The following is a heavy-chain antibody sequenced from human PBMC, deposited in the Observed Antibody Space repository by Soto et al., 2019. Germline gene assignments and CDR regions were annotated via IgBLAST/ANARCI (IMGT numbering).Heavy chain of an antibody. Sequence: EVQLVESGGGLVQPGGSQRLYCAASGFAFSNYDMHWVRQATGKGLEWVSSIGTAGDTYYPGSVKGRFTISRENAKNSLYLQRNSLRAGDTDVYYCVRDRLPVGAYVDLWGRGTLVTISS. CDR3: VRDRLPVGAYVDL. CDR1: GFAFSNYD. D-gene: IGHD1-26*01. J-gene: IGHJ2*01. CDR2: IGTAGDT. V-gene: IGHV3-13*04.